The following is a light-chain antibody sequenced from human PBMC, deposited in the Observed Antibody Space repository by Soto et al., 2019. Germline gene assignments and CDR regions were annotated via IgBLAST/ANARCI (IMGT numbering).Light chain of an antibody. CDR2: GAS. J-gene: IGKJ1*01. Sequence: DIQVTQSPSSLSASVGDRVTITCRASQSILNFLNWYQQKPGKAPKLLIYGASSLQGGVPSRFSGRGSGTDFTLTISSLQPEDFAIYYCQQSYSTPPWTFGQGTKVEIK. CDR1: QSILNF. CDR3: QQSYSTPPWT. V-gene: IGKV1-39*01.